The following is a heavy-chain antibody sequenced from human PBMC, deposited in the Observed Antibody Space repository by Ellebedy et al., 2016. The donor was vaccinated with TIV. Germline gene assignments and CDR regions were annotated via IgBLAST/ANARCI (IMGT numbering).Heavy chain of an antibody. CDR1: GFTFSSHW. V-gene: IGHV3-72*01. Sequence: PGGSLRLSCAASGFTFSSHWMNWVRQAPGKGLEWVGRIRNKANSYTTEYAASVKGRFTISRDDSNNSLFLQMNSLKTEDTAVYSCVRIALVRHRGAPTGRGIDYWGQGTLVTVSS. D-gene: IGHD6-13*01. CDR2: IRNKANSYTT. J-gene: IGHJ4*02. CDR3: VRIALVRHRGAPTGRGIDY.